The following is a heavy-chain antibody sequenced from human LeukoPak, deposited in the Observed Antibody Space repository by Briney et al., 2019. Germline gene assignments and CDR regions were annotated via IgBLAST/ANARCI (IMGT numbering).Heavy chain of an antibody. J-gene: IGHJ3*02. CDR3: AKVDRAYDFWSGTDAFDI. CDR2: ISGSGGST. Sequence: GGSLRLSCAASGFTFSSYAMSWVRQAPGKGLEWVSAISGSGGSTYYADSVKGRFTISRDNSKNTLYLQMNSLRAEDTAVYYCAKVDRAYDFWSGTDAFDIWGQGTMVTVSS. CDR1: GFTFSSYA. V-gene: IGHV3-23*01. D-gene: IGHD3-3*01.